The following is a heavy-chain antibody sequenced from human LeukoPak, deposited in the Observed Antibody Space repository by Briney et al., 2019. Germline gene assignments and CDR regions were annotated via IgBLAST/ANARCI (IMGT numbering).Heavy chain of an antibody. CDR3: ARGSYYRYYYYGMDV. D-gene: IGHD1-26*01. CDR1: GGSISNGGYY. J-gene: IGHJ6*02. CDR2: IYYSGST. V-gene: IGHV4-39*01. Sequence: PSETLSLTCTVSGGSISNGGYYWSWIRQHPGKGLEWIGSIYYSGSTYYNPSLKSRVTISVDTSKNQFSLKLSSVTAADTAVYYCARGSYYRYYYYGMDVWGQGTTVTVSS.